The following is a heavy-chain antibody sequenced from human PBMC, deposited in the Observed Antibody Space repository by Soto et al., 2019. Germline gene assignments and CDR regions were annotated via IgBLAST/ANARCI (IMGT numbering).Heavy chain of an antibody. CDR2: IYWDGDK. D-gene: IGHD6-13*01. V-gene: IGHV2-5*02. CDR1: GFSLSTSGVG. J-gene: IGHJ4*02. CDR3: AHPRRDRSRLPYYFPF. Sequence: QITLKESGPTLVKPTQTLTLTCTFSGFSLSTSGVGVGWIRQPPGKALEWLALIYWDGDKRYSPSLKSRLTIPRDTSKNHVVLPLTTMDPLATATYFCAHPRRDRSRLPYYFPFWGQGTLVPLSS.